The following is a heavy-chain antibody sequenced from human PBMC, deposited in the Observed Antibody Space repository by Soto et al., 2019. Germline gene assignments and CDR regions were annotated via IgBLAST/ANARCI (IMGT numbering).Heavy chain of an antibody. J-gene: IGHJ3*02. CDR1: GDSVSSNSAA. D-gene: IGHD3-3*01. CDR3: ARSGLRFLEWSFDI. CDR2: TYYRSKWYN. Sequence: SQTLSLTCAISGDSVSSNSAAWNWIRQSPSRGLEWLGRTYYRSKWYNDYAVSVKSRITINPDTFKNQFSLQLNSVTPEDTAVYYCARSGLRFLEWSFDIWGQGTMVTVSS. V-gene: IGHV6-1*01.